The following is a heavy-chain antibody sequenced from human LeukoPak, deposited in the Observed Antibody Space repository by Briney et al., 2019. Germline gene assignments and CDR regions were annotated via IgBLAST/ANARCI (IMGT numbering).Heavy chain of an antibody. CDR3: ARDSAGDYWLDP. CDR1: GGPISGYY. D-gene: IGHD7-27*01. Sequence: PSETLSLTCTVSGGPISGYYWNWVRQPPGKGLEWIGSIYYSGRTSFNGSLKTRITMSVDTSKNQFSLKLTSVTTADTAVYFCARDSAGDYWLDPWGQGTPVTVSS. V-gene: IGHV4-59*01. CDR2: IYYSGRT. J-gene: IGHJ5*02.